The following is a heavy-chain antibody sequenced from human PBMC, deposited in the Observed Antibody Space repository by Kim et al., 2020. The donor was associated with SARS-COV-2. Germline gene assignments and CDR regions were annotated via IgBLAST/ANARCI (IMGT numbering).Heavy chain of an antibody. CDR2: ISGSGGST. V-gene: IGHV3-23*01. CDR1: GFTFSSYA. Sequence: GGSLRLSCAASGFTFSSYAMSWVRQAPGKGLEWVSAISGSGGSTYYADSVKGRFTISRDNSKNTLYLQMNSLRAEDTAVYYCAKDLTMIVVVITPYFDYWGEGTLVTVA. J-gene: IGHJ4*02. CDR3: AKDLTMIVVVITPYFDY. D-gene: IGHD3-22*01.